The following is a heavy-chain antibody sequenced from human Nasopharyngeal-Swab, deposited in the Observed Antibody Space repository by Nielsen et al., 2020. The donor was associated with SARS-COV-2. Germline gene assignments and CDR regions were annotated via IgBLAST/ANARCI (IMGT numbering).Heavy chain of an antibody. D-gene: IGHD5-18*01. J-gene: IGHJ3*02. CDR2: IIPIFGTA. CDR3: ARGGYSYGYSQWNDAFDI. CDR1: GGTFSSYA. Sequence: SVKVSCKASGGTFSSYAISWVRQAPGQGLEWMGGIIPIFGTANYAQKFQGRVAITADESTSTAYMELSSLRSEDTAVYYCARGGYSYGYSQWNDAFDIWGQGTMVTVSS. V-gene: IGHV1-69*13.